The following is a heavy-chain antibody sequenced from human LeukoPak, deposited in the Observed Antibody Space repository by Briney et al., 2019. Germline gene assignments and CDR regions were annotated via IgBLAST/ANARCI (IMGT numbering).Heavy chain of an antibody. CDR1: GFTFSSYA. J-gene: IGHJ4*02. CDR3: AKGPTYYYDSSGYYYLY. Sequence: GGSLRLSCAASGFTFSSYAMSWVRQAPGKGLELVSAISGSGGSTYYADSVKGRFTISRDNSKNTLYLQMNSLRAEDTAVYYCAKGPTYYYDSSGYYYLYWGQGTLVTVSS. D-gene: IGHD3-22*01. CDR2: ISGSGGST. V-gene: IGHV3-23*01.